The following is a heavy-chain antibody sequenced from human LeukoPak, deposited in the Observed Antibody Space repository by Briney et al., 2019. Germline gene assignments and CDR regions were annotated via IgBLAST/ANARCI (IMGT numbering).Heavy chain of an antibody. D-gene: IGHD3-3*01. CDR3: ARESTRITIFGVVIPDAFDI. CDR1: AGSISSYY. Sequence: SETLSLTCTVSAGSISSYYWSWIRQPPRKRLEWIGYTYYSGSTNYIPSRKSRVTISVDTSKNHFSLKLSSVTAADTAVYYCARESTRITIFGVVIPDAFDIWGQGTMVTVSS. J-gene: IGHJ3*02. V-gene: IGHV4-59*01. CDR2: TYYSGST.